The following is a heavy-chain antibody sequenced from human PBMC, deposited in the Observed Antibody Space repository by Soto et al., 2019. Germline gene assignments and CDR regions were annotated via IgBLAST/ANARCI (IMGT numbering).Heavy chain of an antibody. D-gene: IGHD3-16*01. J-gene: IGHJ6*02. CDR2: ISAYNGNT. CDR1: GGTFSSYT. Sequence: ASVKVSCKASGGTFSSYTISWVRQAPGQGLEWMGWISAYNGNTNYAQKLQGRVTMTTDTSTSTAYMELRSLRSDDTAVYYCARDGALGENYHHYGMDVWAQGTTVTVSS. CDR3: ARDGALGENYHHYGMDV. V-gene: IGHV1-18*01.